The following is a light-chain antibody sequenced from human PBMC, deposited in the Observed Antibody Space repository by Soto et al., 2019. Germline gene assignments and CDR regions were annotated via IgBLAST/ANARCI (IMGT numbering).Light chain of an antibody. V-gene: IGKV3-11*01. CDR3: HQRSNLWT. CDR2: DAS. CDR1: QSVGSF. Sequence: EIVLTQSPATLSFSPGERATLSCRASQSVGSFLAWYQHKPGQAPRLLIYDASTRAPGIPARFSGSRSATDFTLTISSLEPEDFAVYYCHQRSNLWTFGQGTKVDIK. J-gene: IGKJ1*01.